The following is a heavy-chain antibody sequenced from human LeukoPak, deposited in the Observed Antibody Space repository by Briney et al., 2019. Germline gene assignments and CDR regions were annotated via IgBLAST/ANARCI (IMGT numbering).Heavy chain of an antibody. D-gene: IGHD5-24*01. CDR1: GGSISNYY. J-gene: IGHJ4*02. Sequence: SETLSLTCTVSGGSISNYYWSWIRQPPGKGLEWVGYIYYTGTTKHNPSLESRVTISLDTPKNQFSLKLSSVTAADTAVYHCARSRDGYNYHYFDNWGQGTLVTVSS. CDR2: IYYTGTT. V-gene: IGHV4-59*01. CDR3: ARSRDGYNYHYFDN.